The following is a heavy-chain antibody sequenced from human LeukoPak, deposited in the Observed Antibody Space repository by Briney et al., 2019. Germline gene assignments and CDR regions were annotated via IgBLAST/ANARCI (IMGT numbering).Heavy chain of an antibody. CDR2: ISGSGGST. Sequence: GGSLRLSCAASGFTFSSYAMSWVRQAPGEGLEWVSAISGSGGSTYYADSVKGRFTISRDNSKNTLYLQMNSLRAEDTAVYYCAKGVMKDTAMGFDYWGQGTLVTVSS. D-gene: IGHD5-18*01. CDR1: GFTFSSYA. CDR3: AKGVMKDTAMGFDY. V-gene: IGHV3-23*01. J-gene: IGHJ4*02.